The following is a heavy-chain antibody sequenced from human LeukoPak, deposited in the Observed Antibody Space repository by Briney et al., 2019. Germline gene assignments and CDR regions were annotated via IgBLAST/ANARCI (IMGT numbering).Heavy chain of an antibody. D-gene: IGHD5-18*01. J-gene: IGHJ4*02. V-gene: IGHV4-34*01. CDR3: ARENGYRYDY. Sequence: SETLSLTCAVYGGSFSGYYWSWIRQPPGKGLEWIGEINHSGSTNYNPSLKSRVTISVDTSKNQFSLKLSSVTAADTAVYYCARENGYRYDYWGQGTLVTVSS. CDR2: INHSGST. CDR1: GGSFSGYY.